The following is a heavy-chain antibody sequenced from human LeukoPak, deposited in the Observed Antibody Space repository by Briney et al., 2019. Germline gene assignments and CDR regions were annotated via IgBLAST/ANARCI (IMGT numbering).Heavy chain of an antibody. J-gene: IGHJ5*02. CDR1: GFTVSSNY. D-gene: IGHD1-14*01. CDR3: AKVDRNGDPIWFDP. Sequence: GGSLRLSCAASGFTVSSNYMSWVRQAPGKGLEWVSAISGSGGSTYYADSVKGRFTISRDNSKNTLYLQMNSLRAEDTAVYYCAKVDRNGDPIWFDPWGQGTLVTVSS. CDR2: ISGSGGST. V-gene: IGHV3-23*01.